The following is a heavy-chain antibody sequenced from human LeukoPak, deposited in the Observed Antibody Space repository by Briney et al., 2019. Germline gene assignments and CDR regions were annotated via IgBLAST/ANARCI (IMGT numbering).Heavy chain of an antibody. V-gene: IGHV4-39*01. D-gene: IGHD3-3*01. Sequence: PSETLSLTCTVSGGSISSSSYYWGWIRQPPGKGLGWIGSIYYSGSTYYNPSLKSRVTISVDTSKNQFSLKLSSVTAADTAVYYCARLYYDFWSGYYNTFGDWFDPWGQGTLVTVSS. CDR2: IYYSGST. CDR3: ARLYYDFWSGYYNTFGDWFDP. J-gene: IGHJ5*02. CDR1: GGSISSSSYY.